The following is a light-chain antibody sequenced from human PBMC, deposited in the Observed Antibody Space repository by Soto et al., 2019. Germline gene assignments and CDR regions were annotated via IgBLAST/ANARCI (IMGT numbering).Light chain of an antibody. CDR3: QQYGSSPPKT. CDR1: ASLSSAY. Sequence: ESVLTQSPGTLSLSPGERATLSCRAVASLSSAYLAWYQPKPGPAPRLLLYGASPRATGIPDRFSGSGSGTEFTLTLSSLEPEDLAVYYCQQYGSSPPKTFGQGTKVDI. V-gene: IGKV3-20*01. CDR2: GAS. J-gene: IGKJ1*01.